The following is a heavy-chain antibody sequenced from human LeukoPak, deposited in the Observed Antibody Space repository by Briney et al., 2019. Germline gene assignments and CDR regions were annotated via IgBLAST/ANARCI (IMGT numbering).Heavy chain of an antibody. D-gene: IGHD4-23*01. CDR3: ARGRGNRSDY. CDR1: GGSFSGYY. V-gene: IGHV4-34*01. CDR2: INHSGST. Sequence: SETLSLTCAVYGGSFSGYYWSWIRQPPGKGLEWIGGINHSGSTNYNPSLKSRVTISVDTSKNQFSLKLSSVTAADTAVYYCARGRGNRSDYWGQGTLVTVSS. J-gene: IGHJ4*02.